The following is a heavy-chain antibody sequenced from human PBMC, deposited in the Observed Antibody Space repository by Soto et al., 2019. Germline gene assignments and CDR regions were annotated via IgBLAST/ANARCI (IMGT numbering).Heavy chain of an antibody. CDR2: IYYSGST. Sequence: SESLSRNSAVAGGFIQNCRYYWGWIRPPPGKGLEWIGSIYYSGSTYYNPSLKSRVTISVDTSKNQFSLKLSSVTAADTAVYYCARRLYYDSSGFEGGGMDVWGQGTTVT. CDR3: ARRLYYDSSGFEGGGMDV. V-gene: IGHV4-39*01. J-gene: IGHJ6*02. CDR1: GGFIQNCRYY. D-gene: IGHD3-22*01.